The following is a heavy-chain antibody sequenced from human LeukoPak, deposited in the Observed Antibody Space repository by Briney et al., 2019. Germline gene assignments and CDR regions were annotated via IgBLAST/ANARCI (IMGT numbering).Heavy chain of an antibody. J-gene: IGHJ6*03. CDR2: MNPNSGNT. Sequence: GASVKVSCKASGYTFTSYDINWVRQATGQGLEWMGLMNPNSGNTGYAQKFQGRVTMTRNTSISTAYMELSSLRSEDTAVYYCARGTGGWFGTNYYYYYYMDVWGKGTTVTVSS. CDR3: ARGTGGWFGTNYYYYYYMDV. V-gene: IGHV1-8*01. CDR1: GYTFTSYD. D-gene: IGHD3-10*01.